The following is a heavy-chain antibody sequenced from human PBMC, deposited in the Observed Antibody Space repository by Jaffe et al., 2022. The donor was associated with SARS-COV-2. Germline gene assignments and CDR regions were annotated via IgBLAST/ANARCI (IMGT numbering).Heavy chain of an antibody. CDR1: GFTFDDYA. V-gene: IGHV3-9*01. CDR2: ISWNSGSI. D-gene: IGHD6-13*01. Sequence: EVQLVESGGGLVQPGRSLRLSCAASGFTFDDYAMHWVRQAPGKGLEWVSGISWNSGSIGYADSVKGRFTISRDNAKNSLYLQMNSLRAEDTALYYCAKGGEELLGSSWFHFDYWGQGTLVTVSS. J-gene: IGHJ4*02. CDR3: AKGGEELLGSSWFHFDY.